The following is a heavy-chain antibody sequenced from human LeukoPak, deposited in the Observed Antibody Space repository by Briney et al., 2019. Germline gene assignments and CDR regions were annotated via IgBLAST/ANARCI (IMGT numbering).Heavy chain of an antibody. V-gene: IGHV5-51*01. CDR3: ARRAYCGGDCYTDY. J-gene: IGHJ4*02. Sequence: GESLKISCKGSGYSFTSYWIGWVRQMPGKGLEWMGMIYPGDSDARYSPSFQGQVTISADKSISTAYLQWNSLKASDTAMYCCARRAYCGGDCYTDYWGQGTLVTVSS. CDR2: IYPGDSDA. D-gene: IGHD2-21*02. CDR1: GYSFTSYW.